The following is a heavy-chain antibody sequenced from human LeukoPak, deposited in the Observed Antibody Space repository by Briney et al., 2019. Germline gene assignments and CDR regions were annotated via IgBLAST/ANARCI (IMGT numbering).Heavy chain of an antibody. V-gene: IGHV4-61*01. J-gene: IGHJ4*02. CDR3: ARSYGNFDH. D-gene: IGHD1-14*01. CDR1: GGSVSRGSYY. Sequence: PSETLSLTCTVTGGSVSRGSYYWSWIRQPPGKGLEWIGYIFHSGSTNYSPSLNNRVTISIDTSKNQFSLKLSSVTAADTAVYYCARSYGNFDHWGQGTLVTVSS. CDR2: IFHSGST.